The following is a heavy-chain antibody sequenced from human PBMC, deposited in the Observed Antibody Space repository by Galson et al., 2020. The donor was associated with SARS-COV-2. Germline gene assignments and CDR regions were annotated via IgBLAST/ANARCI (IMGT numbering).Heavy chain of an antibody. Sequence: GGSLRLSCAASGFTFSSFAMHWVRQAPGRGLEYVSSISTNGGSTYYANSVNGRFTISRANSKNTLYLQMGSLRAEDMAIYYCARAQTYDHSGYRAFDIWGQGTMVSVSS. CDR1: GFTFSSFA. V-gene: IGHV3-64*01. CDR3: ARAQTYDHSGYRAFDI. CDR2: ISTNGGST. D-gene: IGHD3-22*01. J-gene: IGHJ3*02.